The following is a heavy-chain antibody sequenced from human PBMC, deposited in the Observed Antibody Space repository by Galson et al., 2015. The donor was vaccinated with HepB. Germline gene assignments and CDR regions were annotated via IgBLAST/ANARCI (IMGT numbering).Heavy chain of an antibody. CDR1: GGYISSGNYS. CDR3: ARSGPLYSDAFYI. J-gene: IGHJ3*02. V-gene: IGHV4-30-2*01. CDR2: IWQSGGT. D-gene: IGHD2-15*01. Sequence: TLSLTCAVSGGYISSGNYSWSWIRQPPGKGLEWIGCIWQSGGTFYNPSLKSRVTISVDRSKNQFSLKLTSVTAADTAVYYCARSGPLYSDAFYIWGQGTMVTVSS.